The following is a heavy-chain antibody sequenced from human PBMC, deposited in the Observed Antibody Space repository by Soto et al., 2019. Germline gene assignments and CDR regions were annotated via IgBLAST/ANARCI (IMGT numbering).Heavy chain of an antibody. CDR1: GYPFTSYS. D-gene: IGHD3-9*01. CDR2: ISAYNGNT. J-gene: IGHJ6*02. V-gene: IGHV1-18*04. CDR3: ARDQGRYFDWLLPPYYYYGMDV. Sequence: ASVKVSCKASGYPFTSYSFSWVRQAPGQGLEWMGWISAYNGNTNYAQKLQGRVTMTTDTSTSTAYMELRSLRSDDTAVYYCARDQGRYFDWLLPPYYYYGMDVWGQGTTVTVSS.